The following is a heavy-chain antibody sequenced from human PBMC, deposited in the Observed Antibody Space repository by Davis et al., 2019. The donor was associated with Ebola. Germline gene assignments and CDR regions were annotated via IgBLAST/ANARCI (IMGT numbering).Heavy chain of an antibody. V-gene: IGHV1-18*04. J-gene: IGHJ6*03. CDR2: ISAYNGNT. Sequence: ASVKVSCKASGYTFTSYGISWVRQAPGQGLEWMGWISAYNGNTNYAQKLQGRVTMTTDTSTSTAYMELRSLRSDDTAVYYCARGMGRITMVRGVRGYYMDVWGKGTTVTVSS. CDR1: GYTFTSYG. D-gene: IGHD3-10*01. CDR3: ARGMGRITMVRGVRGYYMDV.